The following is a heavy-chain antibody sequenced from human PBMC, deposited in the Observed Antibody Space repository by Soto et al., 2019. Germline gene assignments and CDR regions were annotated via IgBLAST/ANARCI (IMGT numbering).Heavy chain of an antibody. J-gene: IGHJ6*03. CDR1: GGSISSSSYY. CDR2: IYYSGST. V-gene: IGHV4-39*01. CDR3: ASYDILTGPRPYYYYYMDV. Sequence: SETLSLTCTVSGGSISSSSYYWGWIRQPPGKGLEWIGSIYYSGSTYYNPSLKIRVTISVDTSKNQFSLKLSSVTAADTAVYYCASYDILTGPRPYYYYYMDVWGKGTTVTVSS. D-gene: IGHD3-9*01.